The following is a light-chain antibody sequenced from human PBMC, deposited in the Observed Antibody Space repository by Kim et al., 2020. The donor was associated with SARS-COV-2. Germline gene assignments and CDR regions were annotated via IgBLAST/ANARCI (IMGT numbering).Light chain of an antibody. J-gene: IGKJ1*01. V-gene: IGKV3-20*01. CDR1: QTVTNNY. CDR2: GAS. CDR3: QQFAASPWT. Sequence: DIELTQSPGSLSLSPGERATLSCRASQTVTNNYLAWYQHKPGRAPILLFYGASNRSTGIPDRFSGSGSGTDFTLTISSLEPEDFAVYYCQQFAASPWTFGQGTKVDIK.